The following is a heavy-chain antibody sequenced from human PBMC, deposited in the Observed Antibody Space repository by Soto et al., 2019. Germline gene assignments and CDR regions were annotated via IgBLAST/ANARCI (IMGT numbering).Heavy chain of an antibody. CDR2: IYYSGST. CDR1: GGSISSSSYY. J-gene: IGHJ5*02. Sequence: SETLSLTCTVSGGSISSSSYYWGWIRQPPGKGLEWIGSIYYSGSTYYNPSLKSRVTISVDTSKNQFSLKLSSVTAADTAVYYCARHVIEVMVYVSQEAWFDPWGQGTLVTVSS. V-gene: IGHV4-39*01. CDR3: ARHVIEVMVYVSQEAWFDP. D-gene: IGHD2-8*01.